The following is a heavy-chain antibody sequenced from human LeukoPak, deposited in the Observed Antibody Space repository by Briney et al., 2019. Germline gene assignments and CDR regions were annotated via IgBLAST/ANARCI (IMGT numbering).Heavy chain of an antibody. CDR1: GFTFEDYG. Sequence: GGSLRLSCAASGFTFEDYGMSWVRQVPGKGLEWVSSITRNGGGTGDAESVKGRFTISRDNAKNSLFLQMNSLRAEDTALYYCARDKTFDYWGQGTLVTVSS. CDR2: ITRNGGGT. J-gene: IGHJ4*02. CDR3: ARDKTFDY. V-gene: IGHV3-20*04.